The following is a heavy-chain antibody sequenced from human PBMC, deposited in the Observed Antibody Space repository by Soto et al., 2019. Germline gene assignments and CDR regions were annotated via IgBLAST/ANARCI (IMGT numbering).Heavy chain of an antibody. D-gene: IGHD3-3*01. Sequence: GGSLRLSCAASGFTFSSYAMSWVRQAPGRGLEWVSAISGSGGSTYYADSVKGRFTISRDNSKNTLFLQMNSLRAEDTAVYYCAKDILWSGYYYGMDVWGQGTTVTVSS. CDR2: ISGSGGST. V-gene: IGHV3-23*01. CDR3: AKDILWSGYYYGMDV. CDR1: GFTFSSYA. J-gene: IGHJ6*02.